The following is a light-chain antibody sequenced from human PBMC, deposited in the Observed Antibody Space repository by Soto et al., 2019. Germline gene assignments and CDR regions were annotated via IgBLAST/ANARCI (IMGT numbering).Light chain of an antibody. CDR2: GAS. J-gene: IGKJ3*01. V-gene: IGKV3-20*01. CDR1: QSVSSSY. CDR3: QQYGNSPAT. Sequence: EIVLTQSPGTLSLSPGERATLSCRASQSVSSSYLAWYQQKPGQAPRLLIYGASSRATGIPDRFSGSGSGTDFTLTITRLEPEDFALYSCQQYGNSPATFGPGTKVDIK.